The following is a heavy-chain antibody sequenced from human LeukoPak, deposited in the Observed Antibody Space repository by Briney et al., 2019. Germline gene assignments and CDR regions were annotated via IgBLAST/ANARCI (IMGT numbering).Heavy chain of an antibody. Sequence: SETLSLTCAVYGGSFSGYYWSWIRQPPGKGLEWIGEINHSRSTNYNPSLKSRVTISVDTSKNQFSLKLSSVTAADTAVYYCARGITIFGVVTPPVFDYWGQGTLVTVSS. CDR2: INHSRST. D-gene: IGHD3-3*01. CDR3: ARGITIFGVVTPPVFDY. V-gene: IGHV4-34*01. J-gene: IGHJ4*02. CDR1: GGSFSGYY.